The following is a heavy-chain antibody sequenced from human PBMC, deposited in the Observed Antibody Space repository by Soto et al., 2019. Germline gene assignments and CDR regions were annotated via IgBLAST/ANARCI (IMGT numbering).Heavy chain of an antibody. CDR2: INGGNGNT. CDR1: GFMFNKYA. V-gene: IGHV1-3*01. CDR3: ARDWSVQAVAGIPRLPR. D-gene: IGHD6-19*01. Sequence: QVQLVQSGAEVKKPGASLNISCTASGFMFNKYALHWVRQAPGQRPEWLGVINGGNGNTRYSDKFQGRVTITRYTSASTIIYLALSVLSSEETAIYFCARDWSVQAVAGIPRLPRWGQGTLVTVSS. J-gene: IGHJ4*02.